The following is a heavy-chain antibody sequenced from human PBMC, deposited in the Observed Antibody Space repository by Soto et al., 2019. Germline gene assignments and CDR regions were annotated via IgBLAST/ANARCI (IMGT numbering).Heavy chain of an antibody. V-gene: IGHV4-59*12. CDR2: IHYSGRT. Sequence: SGTLSLTFSVSNGSISGFYWTWIRQPPGKILEWIGYIHYSGRTDYNPSLTSRATMSVDTSKNQFSLNLKSITAADTAVYYCVRVGVGIGNHFDSWGRGTLVTVSS. J-gene: IGHJ4*02. D-gene: IGHD1-26*01. CDR1: NGSISGFY. CDR3: VRVGVGIGNHFDS.